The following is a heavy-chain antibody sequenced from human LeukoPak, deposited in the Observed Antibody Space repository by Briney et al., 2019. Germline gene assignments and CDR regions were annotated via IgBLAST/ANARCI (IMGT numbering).Heavy chain of an antibody. CDR1: GYTFTSYA. CDR2: INAGNGNT. J-gene: IGHJ6*04. CDR3: ARDGDSGYEYYYYYGMDV. Sequence: ASVKVSCKASGYTFTSYAMHWVRQAPGQRLEWMGWINAGNGNTKYSQKFQGRVTSTRDTSASTAYMELSSLRSEDTAVYYCARDGDSGYEYYYYYGMDVWGKGTTVTVSS. D-gene: IGHD5-12*01. V-gene: IGHV1-3*01.